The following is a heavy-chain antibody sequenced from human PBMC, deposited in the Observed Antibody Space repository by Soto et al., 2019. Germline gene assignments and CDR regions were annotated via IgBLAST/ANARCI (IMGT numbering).Heavy chain of an antibody. CDR1: GGSMSGYH. Sequence: PSETLSLTCSVSGGSMSGYHWSWIRQPPGKGLEWIGYVSFSGSTKYNPSLKSQLSISLDTSKNQFSLKLTSVTAADTAVYYCARGFANWGSVYGMDGWGQGITVTVSS. J-gene: IGHJ6*02. CDR2: VSFSGST. V-gene: IGHV4-59*01. D-gene: IGHD7-27*01. CDR3: ARGFANWGSVYGMDG.